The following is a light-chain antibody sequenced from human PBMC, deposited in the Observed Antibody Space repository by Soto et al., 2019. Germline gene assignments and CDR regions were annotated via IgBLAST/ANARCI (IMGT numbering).Light chain of an antibody. CDR1: GSDVGAYNL. Sequence: QSVLAQPASVSGSPGQSITISCAGTGSDVGAYNLVSWYQQHPGKAPKLIICEVTTRPSGISNRFSGSKSGDTASLTISVLQAEDEADYFCCSYAGPVAYVFGTGSKVTVL. CDR3: CSYAGPVAYV. V-gene: IGLV2-23*02. CDR2: EVT. J-gene: IGLJ1*01.